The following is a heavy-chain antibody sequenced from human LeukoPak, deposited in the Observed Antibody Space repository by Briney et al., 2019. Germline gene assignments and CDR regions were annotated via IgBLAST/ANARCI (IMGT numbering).Heavy chain of an antibody. V-gene: IGHV1-24*01. Sequence: ASVNVSCKVSGYTLTELSMHWVRQAPGKGLEWMGGFDPEDGETIYAQKFQGRVTMTEDTSTDTAYMELSSLRSDDTAVYYCARDVPGNPTYFDYWGQGTLVTVSS. CDR2: FDPEDGET. CDR1: GYTLTELS. J-gene: IGHJ4*02. CDR3: ARDVPGNPTYFDY.